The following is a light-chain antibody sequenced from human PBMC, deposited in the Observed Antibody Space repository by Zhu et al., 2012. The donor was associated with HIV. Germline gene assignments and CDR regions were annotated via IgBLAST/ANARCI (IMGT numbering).Light chain of an antibody. CDR3: QQRSSWPLT. CDR1: QSIDND. CDR2: GVS. V-gene: IGKV3-11*01. J-gene: IGKJ4*01. Sequence: EIVMTQSPATLSVSPGERATLSCTASQSIDNDLAWYQQKPGQAPRLLMYGVSTRANDIPDRFTGSGSGTDFTLTISSLEPEDFALYYCQQRSSWPLTFGGGTKVEIK.